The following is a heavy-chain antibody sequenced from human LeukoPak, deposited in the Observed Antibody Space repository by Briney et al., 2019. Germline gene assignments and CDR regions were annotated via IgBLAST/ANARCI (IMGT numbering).Heavy chain of an antibody. CDR2: INPNSGGT. Sequence: ASVKVSCKASGYTFTGYYMHWVRQAPGQGLEWMGWINPNSGGTNYAQKFQGRVTMTRDTSISTAYMELSRLRSDDTAVYYCARELGRPGYYFDYWGQGTLVTVSS. J-gene: IGHJ4*02. V-gene: IGHV1-2*02. CDR1: GYTFTGYY. D-gene: IGHD3-16*01. CDR3: ARELGRPGYYFDY.